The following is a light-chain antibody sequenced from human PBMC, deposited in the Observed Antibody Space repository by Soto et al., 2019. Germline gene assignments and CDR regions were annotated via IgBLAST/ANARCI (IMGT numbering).Light chain of an antibody. CDR3: QQYNSYWT. V-gene: IGKV1-5*03. J-gene: IGKJ1*01. Sequence: DIQMTQSPSTLSASVGDRVTITCRASQSISSWLAWYQQKPGKAPKVLIYKASSLESGVPSRFSGSGSGTEFTLTISNLQPDDFATYYCQQYNSYWTFGQGTKVEIK. CDR1: QSISSW. CDR2: KAS.